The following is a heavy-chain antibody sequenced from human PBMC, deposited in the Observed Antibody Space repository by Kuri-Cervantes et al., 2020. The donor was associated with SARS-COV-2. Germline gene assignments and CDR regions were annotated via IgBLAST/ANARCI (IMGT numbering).Heavy chain of an antibody. D-gene: IGHD3-3*01. V-gene: IGHV4-30-4*08. CDR2: IYYSGSA. J-gene: IGHJ5*02. CDR1: GGSLGSGDYY. Sequence: SEILSLTCTVSGGSLGSGDYYWTWVRQPSGKGLEWIGNIYYSGSAFYNPSLKSRVTMSLDMSKRQFSLRLTSVTAADTAVYYCARDRAIFGVVIIPAGWFDPWGQGTLVTVSS. CDR3: ARDRAIFGVVIIPAGWFDP.